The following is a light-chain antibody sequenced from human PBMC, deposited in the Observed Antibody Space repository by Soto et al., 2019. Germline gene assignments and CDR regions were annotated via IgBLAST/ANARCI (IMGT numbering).Light chain of an antibody. CDR2: GAS. Sequence: EIVLTQSPGTLSLSPGERATLSCRASQSVTSYYLAWYQQKPGQAPRLLIYGASSRATGIPDRFSGGGSGTDFTLTISSLEPEDVAVYYCQHYRSSPLTFGGGTKVDIK. CDR1: QSVTSYY. J-gene: IGKJ4*01. V-gene: IGKV3-20*01. CDR3: QHYRSSPLT.